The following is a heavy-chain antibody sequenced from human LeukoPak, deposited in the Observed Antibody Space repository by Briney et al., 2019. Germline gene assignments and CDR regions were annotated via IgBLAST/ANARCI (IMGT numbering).Heavy chain of an antibody. D-gene: IGHD3-10*01. CDR1: GFTFSTYA. J-gene: IGHJ4*02. V-gene: IGHV3-23*01. CDR3: AKDRGFGEYFPFFY. CDR2: ISGSGGST. Sequence: AGGSLRLSCAASGFTFSTYAMSWVRQTPEKGLEWVSAISGSGGSTYYADSVKGRFTISRDNSKNTLYLQMNSLRAEDTAVYYRAKDRGFGEYFPFFYWGQGTLVTVSS.